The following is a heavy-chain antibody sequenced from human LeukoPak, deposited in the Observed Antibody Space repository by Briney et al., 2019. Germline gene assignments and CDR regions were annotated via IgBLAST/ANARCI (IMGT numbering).Heavy chain of an antibody. J-gene: IGHJ5*02. CDR1: EYTFTDYY. Sequence: ASVKVSCKASEYTFTDYYIHWVRQAPGQGLEWMGWINPNSGGTNYAQKFQGRVTMTRDTSISTAYMELSRLRSDDTAIYYCARGIQWELRSNWFDPWGQGTLVTVSS. CDR3: ARGIQWELRSNWFDP. CDR2: INPNSGGT. V-gene: IGHV1-2*02. D-gene: IGHD1-26*01.